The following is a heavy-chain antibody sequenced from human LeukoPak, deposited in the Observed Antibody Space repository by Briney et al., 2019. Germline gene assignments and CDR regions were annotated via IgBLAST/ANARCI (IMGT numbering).Heavy chain of an antibody. CDR3: ATMQAFGGVIVPHFDSPDI. Sequence: ASVKVSCKASGYTFSSFGISWVRQAPGQGLEWMGWISVYNDNTHFAQKFQGRVTMTADTSTSTAYMELRNLRADDTAMYYCATMQAFGGVIVPHFDSPDIWGQGTMVTVSS. CDR1: GYTFSSFG. D-gene: IGHD3-16*02. CDR2: ISVYNDNT. V-gene: IGHV1-18*04. J-gene: IGHJ3*02.